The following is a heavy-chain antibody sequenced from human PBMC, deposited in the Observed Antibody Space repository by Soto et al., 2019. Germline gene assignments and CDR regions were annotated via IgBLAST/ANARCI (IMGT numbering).Heavy chain of an antibody. CDR2: IYYNGNT. V-gene: IGHV4-31*04. Sequence: QVRLQESGPGPVQPSQTLSLSCTVSGAPITSGGSYWTWIRQQPGKGPEWLGYIYYNGNTKYNPSLNSRLTISLDTSENQLSLNLASVTAADTAVYFCVTNRGDYDGSFFARWGQGTLVTVSS. CDR1: GAPITSGGSY. CDR3: VTNRGDYDGSFFAR. J-gene: IGHJ4*02. D-gene: IGHD4-17*01.